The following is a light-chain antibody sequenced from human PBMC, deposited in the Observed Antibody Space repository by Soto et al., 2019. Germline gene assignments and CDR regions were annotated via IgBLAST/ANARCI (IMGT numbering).Light chain of an antibody. V-gene: IGKV3-11*01. J-gene: IGKJ4*01. CDR2: HAS. CDR1: QSVSSY. Sequence: EIVLIQSPATLSLSPGERATLSCRASQSVSSYLAWYQQKPGQAPRLLISHASNRATGIPARFSGSGSGTDFTLTVSSLEPEDFAVYYCQQRRDWPLTFGGGTKVEI. CDR3: QQRRDWPLT.